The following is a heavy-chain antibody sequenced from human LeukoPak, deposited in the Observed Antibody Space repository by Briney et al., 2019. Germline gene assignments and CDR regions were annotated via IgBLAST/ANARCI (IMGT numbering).Heavy chain of an antibody. J-gene: IGHJ1*01. CDR3: ARVQDGSSWYEYFQH. CDR1: GFTFDDYA. D-gene: IGHD6-13*01. CDR2: INWNSGTI. Sequence: GGSLRLSCAASGFTFDDYAMHWVRQAPGKGLEWVSGINWNSGTIGYADSVKGRFTISRDNAKNSLYLQMNSLRAEDTAVYYCARVQDGSSWYEYFQHWGQGTLVTVSS. V-gene: IGHV3-9*01.